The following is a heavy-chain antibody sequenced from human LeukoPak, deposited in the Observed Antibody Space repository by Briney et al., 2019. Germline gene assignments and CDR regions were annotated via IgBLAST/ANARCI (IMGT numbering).Heavy chain of an antibody. CDR1: GFTFSSYA. V-gene: IGHV3-23*01. CDR3: AKDRSNYYYYYGMDV. J-gene: IGHJ6*02. D-gene: IGHD6-13*01. CDR2: ISGSGGST. Sequence: GGSLRLSCAASGFTFSSYAMSWVRQAPGKGLEWVSVISGSGGSTYYADSVKGRFTISGDNSKNTLYLQMNSLRAEDTAVYYCAKDRSNYYYYYGMDVWGQGTTVTVSS.